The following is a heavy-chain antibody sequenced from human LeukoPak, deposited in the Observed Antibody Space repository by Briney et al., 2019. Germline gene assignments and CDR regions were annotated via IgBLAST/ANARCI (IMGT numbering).Heavy chain of an antibody. V-gene: IGHV3-74*01. CDR2: INSDGSDR. CDR3: ARVAEFNNFTSFDY. J-gene: IGHJ4*02. D-gene: IGHD5-24*01. CDR1: GFTFSAYW. Sequence: GGSLRLSCAASGFTFSAYWMHWVRQAPGKGLMWVSRINSDGSDRGYADSVKGRFTISRDNAKNTLYLQMNSLSAEDTAVYYCARVAEFNNFTSFDYWGPGILATVSS.